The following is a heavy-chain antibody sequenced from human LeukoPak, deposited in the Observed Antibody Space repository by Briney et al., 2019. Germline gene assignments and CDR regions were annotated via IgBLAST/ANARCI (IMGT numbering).Heavy chain of an antibody. J-gene: IGHJ3*01. D-gene: IGHD3-10*01. Sequence: GRSLRLSCAASGFFLDIYWTTWVRQAPGKGLEWVANIKKDGSLKQYVDAVRGRVTVSRDNAKYSLYLQMNSLRADDTAVYYCVSLRVSTVRDSFDPWGQGTMVTVSS. CDR2: IKKDGSLK. V-gene: IGHV3-7*01. CDR3: VSLRVSTVRDSFDP. CDR1: GFFLDIYW.